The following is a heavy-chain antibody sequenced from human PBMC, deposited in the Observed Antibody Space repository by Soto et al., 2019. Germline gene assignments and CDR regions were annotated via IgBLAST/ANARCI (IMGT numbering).Heavy chain of an antibody. CDR1: GGTFSSYG. V-gene: IGHV1-69*13. Sequence: SVKVSCKASGGTFSSYGVSWVRQAPGQGLEWMGGIVPIFGTPNYAQKFQGRVTITADESTSTAYVELSSLRSEDTAVYFCARGIAVVPDVILTGFYYYYSMDVWGRGTTVTVSS. J-gene: IGHJ6*02. D-gene: IGHD2-2*01. CDR3: ARGIAVVPDVILTGFYYYYSMDV. CDR2: IVPIFGTP.